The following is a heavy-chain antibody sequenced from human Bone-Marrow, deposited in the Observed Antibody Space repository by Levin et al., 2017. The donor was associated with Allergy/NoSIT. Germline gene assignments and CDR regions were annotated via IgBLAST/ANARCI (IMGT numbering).Heavy chain of an antibody. CDR1: GGSISSAY. CDR3: AREGVGSAYGDAFDI. CDR2: IYYSGSS. J-gene: IGHJ3*02. Sequence: SQTLSLTCTVSGGSISSAYWNWIRQPPGKGLEWIGYIYYSGSSNYNPSLKSRVTISTDTSKNQFSLKLNSVTAADTAVYYCAREGVGSAYGDAFDIWGQGTMVTVSS. V-gene: IGHV4-59*12. D-gene: IGHD2-8*01.